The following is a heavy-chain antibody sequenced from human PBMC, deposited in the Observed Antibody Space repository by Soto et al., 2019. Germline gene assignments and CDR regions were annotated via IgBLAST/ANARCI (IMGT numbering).Heavy chain of an antibody. V-gene: IGHV4-30-2*01. CDR3: AGGGGLTTTGDDY. CDR1: GGSINTATHS. CDR2: IYHSGST. Sequence: QLQLQESGSGLVKPSQTLSLTCAVSGGSINTATHSWSWIRQPPGKGLEWIGYIYHSGSTYYNPSVKRRGPTSIGKANNQCPPRLSSGTAADTAVYFCAGGGGLTTTGDDYWGQGILVTVSS. D-gene: IGHD4-17*01. J-gene: IGHJ4*02.